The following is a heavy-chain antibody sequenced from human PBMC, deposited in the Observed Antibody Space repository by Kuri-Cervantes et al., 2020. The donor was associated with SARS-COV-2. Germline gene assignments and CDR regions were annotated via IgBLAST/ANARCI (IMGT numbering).Heavy chain of an antibody. J-gene: IGHJ6*02. CDR1: GFTFSSYD. Sequence: GESLKISCAASGFTFSSYDMHWVRQATGKGLEWVSAIGTAGDTYYPGSVKGRFTISRENAKNSLYLQMNSLRAGDTAVYYCARDLNGMDVWGQGTTVTVSS. V-gene: IGHV3-13*01. CDR2: IGTAGDT. CDR3: ARDLNGMDV.